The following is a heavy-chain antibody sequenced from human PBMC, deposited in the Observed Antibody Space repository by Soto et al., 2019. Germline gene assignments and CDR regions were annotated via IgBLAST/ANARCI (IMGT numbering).Heavy chain of an antibody. Sequence: GGSLRLSCAASGFTVSSNYMTWVRQAPGKGLEWVSVIYSAGNTYYADSVKGRFTISRDTSKNTLYLQMNSLRADDTAVYYCAGRATVTDCYFDYWGQGTLVTVSS. V-gene: IGHV3-53*01. D-gene: IGHD4-17*01. J-gene: IGHJ4*02. CDR3: AGRATVTDCYFDY. CDR2: IYSAGNT. CDR1: GFTVSSNY.